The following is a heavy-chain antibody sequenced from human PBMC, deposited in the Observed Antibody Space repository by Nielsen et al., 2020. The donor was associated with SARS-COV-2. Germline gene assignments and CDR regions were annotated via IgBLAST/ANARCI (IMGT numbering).Heavy chain of an antibody. J-gene: IGHJ4*02. V-gene: IGHV3-30*18. CDR3: AKDLAGSYGHSSFDY. CDR2: ISYDGSNK. CDR1: GFTFSSYG. D-gene: IGHD1-26*01. Sequence: GGSLRLSCAASGFTFSSYGMHWVRQAPGKGLEWVAVISYDGSNKYYADSVKGRFTISRDNSKNTLYLQMNSLRAEDTAVYYCAKDLAGSYGHSSFDYWGQGTLVTVSS.